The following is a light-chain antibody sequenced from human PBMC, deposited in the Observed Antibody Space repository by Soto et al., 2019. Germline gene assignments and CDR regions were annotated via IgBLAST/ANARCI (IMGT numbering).Light chain of an antibody. CDR1: QSVSSSS. J-gene: IGKJ5*01. CDR2: GAS. Sequence: DIVWTQSPATLSLSPGERSTLSCRASQSVSSSSLAWYQQKPGQAPRLLIYGASSRVTGIPDRFSGSGSGTDFTLTISSLEPEDFAVYYCQQRSNWLITVGQGTRLEIK. CDR3: QQRSNWLIT. V-gene: IGKV3D-20*02.